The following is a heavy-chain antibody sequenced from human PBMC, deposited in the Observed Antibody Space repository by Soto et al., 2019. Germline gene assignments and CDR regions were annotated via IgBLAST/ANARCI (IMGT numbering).Heavy chain of an antibody. CDR3: ARAQQLVTPDDY. Sequence: ASVKVSCKASGYTFTSYYMHWVRQAPGQGLEWMGIINPSGGSTSYAQKFQGRVTMTGDTSTSTVYMELSSLRSEDTAVYYCARAQQLVTPDDYWGQGTLVTVSS. V-gene: IGHV1-46*01. CDR1: GYTFTSYY. CDR2: INPSGGST. D-gene: IGHD6-13*01. J-gene: IGHJ4*02.